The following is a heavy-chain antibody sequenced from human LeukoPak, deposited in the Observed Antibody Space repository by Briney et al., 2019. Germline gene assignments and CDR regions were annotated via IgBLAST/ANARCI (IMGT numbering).Heavy chain of an antibody. CDR1: GYPFATYW. Sequence: GESLKISCKGSGYPFATYWIGWVRQVLGKGLEWVGIIYPGDSDTRYSPSFQGQVTISADKSITTAYLQWSSLKASDTAMYYCARHVVPYSSGLTGFDYWGQGTLVTVSS. CDR2: IYPGDSDT. D-gene: IGHD6-19*01. CDR3: ARHVVPYSSGLTGFDY. V-gene: IGHV5-51*01. J-gene: IGHJ4*02.